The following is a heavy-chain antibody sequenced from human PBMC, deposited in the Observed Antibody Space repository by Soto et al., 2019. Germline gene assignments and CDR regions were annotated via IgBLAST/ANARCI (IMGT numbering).Heavy chain of an antibody. V-gene: IGHV3-23*01. CDR2: ISGSGGST. D-gene: IGHD3-9*01. CDR3: AIDRYDIFAGEGNDAFDI. CDR1: GFSFSSYA. J-gene: IGHJ3*02. Sequence: PGGSLRLSCAASGFSFSSYAMSWVRQAPGKGLEWVSAISGSGGSTYYADSVKGRFTISRDNSKNTLYLQMNSLRAEDTAVYYCAIDRYDIFAGEGNDAFDISGQGTMVTVSS.